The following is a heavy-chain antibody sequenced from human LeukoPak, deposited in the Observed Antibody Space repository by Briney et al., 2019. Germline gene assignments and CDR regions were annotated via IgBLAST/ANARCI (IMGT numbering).Heavy chain of an antibody. V-gene: IGHV1-18*01. Sequence: ASVKVSCKASGYTFTNYGVSLVRQAPGQGLEWMGWISAYNGNTNYAQKLQGRVTMTTDTSTSTAYMELRSLRSDDTAVYYCARDFVGVCSGGSCYLDAFDIWGQGTMVTVSS. CDR1: GYTFTNYG. D-gene: IGHD2-15*01. J-gene: IGHJ3*02. CDR2: ISAYNGNT. CDR3: ARDFVGVCSGGSCYLDAFDI.